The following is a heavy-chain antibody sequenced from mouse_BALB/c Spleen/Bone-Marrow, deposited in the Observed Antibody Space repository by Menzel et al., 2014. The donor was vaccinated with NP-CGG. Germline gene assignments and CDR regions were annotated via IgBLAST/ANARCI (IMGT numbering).Heavy chain of an antibody. CDR2: IDPYNGGT. J-gene: IGHJ1*01. V-gene: IGHV1S135*01. CDR3: ARGMISGYFDV. CDR1: GYSSTGYN. Sequence: VQLQQSGPELGKPGASVKISCKASGYSSTGYNMYWVKQSHRKSLEWIGYIDPYNGGTSYNQKSKGKATLTVDKSSSTAYMHLNSLTSEDSAIYYCARGMISGYFDVWGAGTTVTVSS. D-gene: IGHD2-4*01.